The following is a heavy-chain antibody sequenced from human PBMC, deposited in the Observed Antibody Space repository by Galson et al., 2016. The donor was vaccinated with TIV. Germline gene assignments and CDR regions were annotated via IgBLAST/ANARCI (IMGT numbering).Heavy chain of an antibody. V-gene: IGHV4-31*03. CDR3: ARVGTKDVTTTWYFDL. J-gene: IGHJ2*01. CDR2: IYYSGNI. Sequence: CTVSGGSISNSGYYWSWIRQHPGKGLEWIGYIYYSGNIYYNPSLKSRIVISVDTSKNQFSLRLSSVTAADTGVYYCARVGTKDVTTTWYFDLWGRGTLVTVSS. D-gene: IGHD4-17*01. CDR1: GGSISNSGYY.